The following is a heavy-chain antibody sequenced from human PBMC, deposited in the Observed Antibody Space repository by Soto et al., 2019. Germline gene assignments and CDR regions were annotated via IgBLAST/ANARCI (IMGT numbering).Heavy chain of an antibody. V-gene: IGHV4-34*01. CDR2: INHSGST. CDR3: ARGRQPLLQFDY. J-gene: IGHJ4*02. Sequence: TSETLSLTCAVYGGSFSGYYWSWIRQPPGKGLEWIGEINHSGSTNYNPSLKSRVTISVDTSKNQFSLKLSSVTAADTAVYYCARGRQPLLQFDYWGQGTLVTVSS. D-gene: IGHD2-21*02. CDR1: GGSFSGYY.